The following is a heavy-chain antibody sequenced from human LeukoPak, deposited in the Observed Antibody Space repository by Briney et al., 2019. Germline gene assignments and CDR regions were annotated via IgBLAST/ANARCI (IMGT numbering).Heavy chain of an antibody. V-gene: IGHV3-30-3*01. CDR1: GFTLSEYT. D-gene: IGHD2-15*01. J-gene: IGHJ4*02. Sequence: PGGSLRLSCAASGFTLSEYTIHWVRQAPGKGLEWVAVMSNDGSIKKYANSVKGRFTISRDNSKSTLYLQMDSLRAEDTAVYYCTTRSPARYCSDGACYSSADYWGQGTLVTVSS. CDR2: MSNDGSIK. CDR3: TTRSPARYCSDGACYSSADY.